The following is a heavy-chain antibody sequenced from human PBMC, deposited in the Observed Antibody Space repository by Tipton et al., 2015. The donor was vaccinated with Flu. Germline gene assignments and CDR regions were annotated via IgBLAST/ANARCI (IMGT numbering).Heavy chain of an antibody. V-gene: IGHV4-39*07. D-gene: IGHD3-3*01. CDR2: IYYSGST. CDR3: ARELGHYDFWSGTNYYYYGMDV. CDR1: GGSISSSSFY. J-gene: IGHJ6*02. Sequence: TLSLTCIVSGGSISSSSFYWGWLRQPPGKGLEWIGSIYYSGSTYYNPSLKSRVTISVDTSKNQFSLKVSSVTAADTAVYYCARELGHYDFWSGTNYYYYGMDVWGQGTTVTVSS.